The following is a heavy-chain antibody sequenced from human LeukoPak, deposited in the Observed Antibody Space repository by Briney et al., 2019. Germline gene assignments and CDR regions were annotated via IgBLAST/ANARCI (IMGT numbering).Heavy chain of an antibody. V-gene: IGHV3-21*01. D-gene: IGHD5-12*01. J-gene: IGHJ4*02. CDR3: ARVAGYSGSEPGYFED. CDR1: GFTFSSYS. Sequence: GGSLRLSCAASGFTFSSYSMNWVRQAPGKGLEWVSSISSSSSYIYYADSVKGRFTISRDNAKNSLYLHVNSLRAEDTAVYYCARVAGYSGSEPGYFEDWGQGTLVTVSS. CDR2: ISSSSSYI.